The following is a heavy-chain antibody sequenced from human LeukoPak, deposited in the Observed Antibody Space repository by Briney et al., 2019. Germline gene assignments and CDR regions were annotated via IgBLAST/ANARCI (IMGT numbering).Heavy chain of an antibody. V-gene: IGHV3-30*04. CDR3: ASGHYFDTSGSFEY. D-gene: IGHD3-22*01. J-gene: IGHJ4*02. CDR2: ISYDGSIT. CDR1: VFSFSNYA. Sequence: GGSLRLSCEASVFSFSNYAMHWVRQAPGKGLEWLAVISYDGSITYYADSVKGRFTISRDNSKNTLYLRMKSLRAEDTSVYYCASGHYFDTSGSFEYWGQGTLVTVSS.